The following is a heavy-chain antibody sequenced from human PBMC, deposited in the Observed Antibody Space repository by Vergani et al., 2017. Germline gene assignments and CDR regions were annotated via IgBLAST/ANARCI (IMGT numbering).Heavy chain of an antibody. D-gene: IGHD2-21*01. CDR3: AVRGSVNVVGGEIVTKRTFEY. Sequence: QVQLQQLCAGVVKPSGTLSLTCAVFGESFSSFYWSWIRQPPGKGLEWIVEINNDGHTNYNPSLESRVTVSRDTAKNQFSLNLMSVTAADTAMYYCAVRGSVNVVGGEIVTKRTFEYWRKGSMVNVSA. J-gene: IGHJ4*02. CDR1: GESFSSFY. V-gene: IGHV4-34*02. CDR2: INNDGHT.